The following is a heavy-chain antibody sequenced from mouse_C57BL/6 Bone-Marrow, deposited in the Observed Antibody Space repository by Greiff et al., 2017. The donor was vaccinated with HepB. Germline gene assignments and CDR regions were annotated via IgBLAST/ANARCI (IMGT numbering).Heavy chain of an antibody. Sequence: VQRVESGPGLVAPSQSLSITCTVSGFSLTSYAISWVRQPPGKGLEWLGVIWTGGGTNYNSALKSRLSISKDNSKSQVFLKMNRLQTDDTARYYCARGNYDGAWFAYWGQGTLVTVSA. J-gene: IGHJ3*01. D-gene: IGHD2-4*01. V-gene: IGHV2-9-1*01. CDR3: ARGNYDGAWFAY. CDR2: IWTGGGT. CDR1: GFSLTSYA.